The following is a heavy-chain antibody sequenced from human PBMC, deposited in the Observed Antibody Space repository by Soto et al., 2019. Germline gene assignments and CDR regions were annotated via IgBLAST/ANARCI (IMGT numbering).Heavy chain of an antibody. D-gene: IGHD3-9*01. Sequence: SDTLSLTCPFYDVSVSRGSFYYNWIRKPPGKGLDWIGYIYYSGSTKYNPALKSRVTISLDTSKNQFSLRLSSVSAADTAVYYCARDGHDILTGDYSDYWGQGLLVTVSS. CDR3: ARDGHDILTGDYSDY. CDR2: IYYSGST. CDR1: DVSVSRGSFY. J-gene: IGHJ4*02. V-gene: IGHV4-61*01.